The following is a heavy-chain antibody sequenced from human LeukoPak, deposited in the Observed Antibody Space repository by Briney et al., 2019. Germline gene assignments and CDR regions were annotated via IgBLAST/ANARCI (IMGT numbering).Heavy chain of an antibody. J-gene: IGHJ5*02. V-gene: IGHV3-23*01. D-gene: IGHD3-10*01. CDR2: ISGSGGST. CDR3: AKYGSGSYYNPSFS. Sequence: GGSLRLSCAASGFTFSSYAMSWVRQAPGKGLEWVSAISGSGGSTYYADSVKGRFTISRDNSKNTLYLQMNSLRAEDTAVYYCAKYGSGSYYNPSFSWGQGTLVTVSS. CDR1: GFTFSSYA.